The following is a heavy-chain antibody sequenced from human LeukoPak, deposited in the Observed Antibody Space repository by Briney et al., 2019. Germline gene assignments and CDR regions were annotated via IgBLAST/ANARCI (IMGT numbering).Heavy chain of an antibody. V-gene: IGHV3-21*01. Sequence: GGSLRLSCAASGFTFSSYSMNWVRQAPGKGLEWVSSISSSSYIYYADSVKGRFTISRDNAKNPLYLQMNSLRAEDTAVYYCARLEWILYYYYMDVWGKGTTVTVSS. CDR2: ISSSSYI. J-gene: IGHJ6*03. CDR1: GFTFSSYS. D-gene: IGHD2-2*03. CDR3: ARLEWILYYYYMDV.